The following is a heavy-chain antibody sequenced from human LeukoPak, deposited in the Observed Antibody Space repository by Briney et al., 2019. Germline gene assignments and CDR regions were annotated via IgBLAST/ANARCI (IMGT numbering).Heavy chain of an antibody. V-gene: IGHV3-7*01. D-gene: IGHD3-3*01. CDR1: GFTFSSYW. J-gene: IGHJ6*03. CDR2: IKEGGSEK. CDR3: ASQTYYDFWSGYYYYCMDV. Sequence: GGSLRLSCAASGFTFSSYWMSWVRQAPGKGLEWVANIKEGGSEKYYVDSVKGRFTISRDNAMNTLYLQMNSLRAEDTAVYYCASQTYYDFWSGYYYYCMDVWGKGTTVTVSS.